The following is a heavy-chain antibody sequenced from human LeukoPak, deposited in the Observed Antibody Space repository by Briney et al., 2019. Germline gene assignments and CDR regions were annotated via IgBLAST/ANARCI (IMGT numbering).Heavy chain of an antibody. J-gene: IGHJ5*02. V-gene: IGHV4-30-4*01. CDR1: GGSISSGDYY. D-gene: IGHD4-17*01. Sequence: SQTLSLTCTVSGGSISSGDYYWSWIRQPPGKGLEWIGYIYYSGSTYYNPSLKSRVTISVDTSKNQFSLKLSSVTAADTAVYYCARELTTVTSAGFDPWGREPWSPSPQ. CDR3: ARELTTVTSAGFDP. CDR2: IYYSGST.